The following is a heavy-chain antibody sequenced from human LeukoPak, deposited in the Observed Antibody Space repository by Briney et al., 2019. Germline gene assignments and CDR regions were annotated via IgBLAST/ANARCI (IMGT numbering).Heavy chain of an antibody. CDR1: GFTFSSYA. CDR3: ARASLRYCSSTSCYGGVDY. CDR2: ISYDGGNK. D-gene: IGHD2-2*01. Sequence: PGGSLRLSCAASGFTFSSYAVHWVRQAPGKGREWVTVISYDGGNKYYADSVKGRFTISRDNSKNTLYLQMNSLRAEDTAVYYCARASLRYCSSTSCYGGVDYWGQGTLVTVSS. J-gene: IGHJ4*02. V-gene: IGHV3-30*04.